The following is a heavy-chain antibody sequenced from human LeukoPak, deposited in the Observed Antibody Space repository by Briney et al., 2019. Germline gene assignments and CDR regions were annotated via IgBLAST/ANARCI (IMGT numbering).Heavy chain of an antibody. D-gene: IGHD3-10*01. V-gene: IGHV1-69*13. CDR1: GGTFSNYG. CDR2: IIPIFGTA. J-gene: IGHJ4*02. CDR3: ARFDPGVHPGDY. Sequence: ASVKVSCKASGGTFSNYGIGWVRQAPGQGLEWMGGIIPIFGTANYAQNLQGRVTITADESTTTAYMELSSLRSDDTAVYYCARFDPGVHPGDYWGQGTLVTVSS.